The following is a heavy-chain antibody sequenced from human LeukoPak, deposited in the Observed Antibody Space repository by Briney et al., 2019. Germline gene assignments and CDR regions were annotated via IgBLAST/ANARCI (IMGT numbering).Heavy chain of an antibody. D-gene: IGHD6-13*01. CDR3: ARAERAAAVKLRY. CDR2: LYHSGRT. J-gene: IGHJ4*02. Sequence: SETLSLTWAVSGGSISSINWGCCVRLHPGKGLEWIGELYHSGRTNYNPSLKSRVTISVDKSKNQFSLKLSSVTAADTAVYYCARAERAAAVKLRYWGQGTLVTVSS. CDR1: GGSISSINW. V-gene: IGHV4-4*02.